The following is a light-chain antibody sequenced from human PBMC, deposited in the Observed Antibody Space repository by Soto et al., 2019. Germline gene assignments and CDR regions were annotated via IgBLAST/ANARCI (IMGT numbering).Light chain of an antibody. Sequence: QSVLTQPPSAAGSPGQSVTISCTGTSNDVGIYNSVSWYQQHPGKAPKLMIYEVTNRPSGVPDRFSGSKSGNTASLTISGLQAEDEADYYCSSFTTSNTYVFGTGTKVTVL. J-gene: IGLJ1*01. CDR2: EVT. CDR3: SSFTTSNTYV. V-gene: IGLV2-18*02. CDR1: SNDVGIYNS.